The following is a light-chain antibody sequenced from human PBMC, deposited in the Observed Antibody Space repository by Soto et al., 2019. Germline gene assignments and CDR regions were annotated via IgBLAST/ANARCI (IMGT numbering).Light chain of an antibody. CDR2: GAS. V-gene: IGKV3-20*01. CDR3: QQYGRSPLT. Sequence: EIVLTQSPGTLSLSPGERATLSCRASQSVSSNCLAWYEQKPGQAPRLLIFGASSRATGIPDRFSGSGSGTDFTLTISRLEPEDFAVYYCQQYGRSPLTFGGGTKVEIK. CDR1: QSVSSNC. J-gene: IGKJ4*01.